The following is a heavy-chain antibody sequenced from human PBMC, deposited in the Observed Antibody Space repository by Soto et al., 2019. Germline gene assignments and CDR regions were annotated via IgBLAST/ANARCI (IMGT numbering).Heavy chain of an antibody. CDR3: ARVYYYDSSGYYTFDY. V-gene: IGHV1-69*13. Sequence: SVKVSCKASGGTFSSYAISWVRQAPGQGLEWMGGIIPIFGTANYAQKFQGRVTITADESTSTAYMELSSLRSEDTAVYYCARVYYYDSSGYYTFDYWGQGTLVTVSS. J-gene: IGHJ4*02. CDR1: GGTFSSYA. CDR2: IIPIFGTA. D-gene: IGHD3-22*01.